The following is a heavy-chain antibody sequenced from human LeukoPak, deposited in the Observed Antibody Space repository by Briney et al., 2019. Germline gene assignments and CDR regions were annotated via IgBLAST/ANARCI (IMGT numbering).Heavy chain of an antibody. D-gene: IGHD3-10*01. CDR2: IYYNGST. CDR3: ARGKLLWFGELSPYYFDY. J-gene: IGHJ4*02. CDR1: GGSISSYY. Sequence: SETLSLTCTVSGGSISSYYWSWIRQPPGKGLEWIGYIYYNGSTNYNPSLKSRVTISVDTSKNQFSLKLSSVTAADTAVYYCARGKLLWFGELSPYYFDYWGQGTLVTVSS. V-gene: IGHV4-59*08.